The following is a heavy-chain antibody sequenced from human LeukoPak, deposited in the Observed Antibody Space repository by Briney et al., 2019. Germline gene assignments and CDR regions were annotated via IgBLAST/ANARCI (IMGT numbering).Heavy chain of an antibody. CDR1: GDSVSSNNGA. CDR2: TYYRSEWYD. J-gene: IGHJ4*02. CDR3: ARDVGTSGWHTFDY. Sequence: SQTLSLTCAISGDSVSSNNGAWNWIRQSPSRGLEWLGRTYYRSEWYDDYAESMKGRITISPDTSKNQFSLHVYAVTPEDTAVYYCARDVGTSGWHTFDYWGQGTLVTVSS. D-gene: IGHD6-19*01. V-gene: IGHV6-1*01.